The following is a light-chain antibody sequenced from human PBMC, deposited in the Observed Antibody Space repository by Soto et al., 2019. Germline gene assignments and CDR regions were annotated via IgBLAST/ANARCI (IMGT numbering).Light chain of an antibody. J-gene: IGKJ5*01. Sequence: EVVLTQSPATLSLSPGERATLSCRASQSVNNYLAWYQHKPGQPPRLLIYDASNRAPGIPARFSGSGSVTDFTLTISSLDPEDFAIYYCQQRGNWPPITFGQGTRLDIK. CDR2: DAS. V-gene: IGKV3-11*01. CDR1: QSVNNY. CDR3: QQRGNWPPIT.